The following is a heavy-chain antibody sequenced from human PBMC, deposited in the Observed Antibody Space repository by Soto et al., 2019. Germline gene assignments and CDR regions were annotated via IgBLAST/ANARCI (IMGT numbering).Heavy chain of an antibody. J-gene: IGHJ4*02. CDR1: GFTFSSYA. V-gene: IGHV3-23*01. CDR3: AKALGIMRSRTKAIDY. Sequence: GGSLRLSCAASGFTFSSYAMSWVRQAPGKGLGWVSAISGSGGSTYYADSVKGRFTISRDNSKNTLYLQMNSLRAEDTAVYYCAKALGIMRSRTKAIDYWGQGTLVTVSS. D-gene: IGHD7-27*01. CDR2: ISGSGGST.